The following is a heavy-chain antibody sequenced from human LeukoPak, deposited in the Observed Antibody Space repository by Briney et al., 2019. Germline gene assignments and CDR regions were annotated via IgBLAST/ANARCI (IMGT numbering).Heavy chain of an antibody. J-gene: IGHJ4*02. CDR3: ARGEEPVGFDY. V-gene: IGHV3-21*01. CDR2: ISSSSSYI. D-gene: IGHD1-26*01. Sequence: KSGGSLRLSCAASGFIFSSYSMNWVRQAPGKGLEWVSSISSSSSYIYYADSVKGRFTISRDNAKNSLSLQMNSLRAEDTAVYYCARGEEPVGFDYWGQGTLVTVSS. CDR1: GFIFSSYS.